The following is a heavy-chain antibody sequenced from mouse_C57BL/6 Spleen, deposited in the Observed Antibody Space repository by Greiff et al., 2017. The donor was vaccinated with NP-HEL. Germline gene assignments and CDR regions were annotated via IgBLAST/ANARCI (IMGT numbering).Heavy chain of an antibody. CDR1: GYTFTSYG. CDR3: ARERENYAMDY. Sequence: QVQLQQSGAELARPGASVKLSCKASGYTFTSYGISWVKQRTGQGLEWIGEIYPRSGNTYYNEKFKGKATLTADKSSSTAYMDLLSLTSEDSAVYFCARERENYAMDYWGQGTSVTVSS. CDR2: IYPRSGNT. V-gene: IGHV1-81*01. J-gene: IGHJ4*01.